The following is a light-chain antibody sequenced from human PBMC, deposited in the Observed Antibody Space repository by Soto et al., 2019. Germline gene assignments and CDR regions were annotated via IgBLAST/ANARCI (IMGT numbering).Light chain of an antibody. CDR1: QGISSW. Sequence: DIQMTQSPSSVSASVGDRVTMTCRASQGISSWLAWYQLKPGKAPTLLIYAASSLQSGVPSRFSGSGSGTDFTLSVSSLRGEDFETYYCQQANSLPLPFGGGTKADIK. V-gene: IGKV1-12*01. J-gene: IGKJ4*01. CDR3: QQANSLPLP. CDR2: AAS.